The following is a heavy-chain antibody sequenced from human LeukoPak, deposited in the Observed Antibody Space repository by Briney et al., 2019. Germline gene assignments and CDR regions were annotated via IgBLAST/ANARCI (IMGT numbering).Heavy chain of an antibody. V-gene: IGHV3-66*01. D-gene: IGHD5-12*01. CDR1: GFTVSRSY. CDR3: ARATNGYDFGGWFDP. J-gene: IGHJ5*02. CDR2: IYSGDST. Sequence: GGSLRLSCAASGFTVSRSYMTWVRQTPGRGLEWVSVIYSGDSTSYADSVKGRFTMSRDNSKNTVYLQMNSLRAEDTAVYYCARATNGYDFGGWFDPWGQGILVTVSS.